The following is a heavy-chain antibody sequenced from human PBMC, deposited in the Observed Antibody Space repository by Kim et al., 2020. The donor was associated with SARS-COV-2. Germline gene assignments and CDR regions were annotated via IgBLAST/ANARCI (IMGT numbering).Heavy chain of an antibody. J-gene: IGHJ4*02. D-gene: IGHD3-22*01. CDR1: GYTFTGYY. CDR2: INPNSGGT. V-gene: IGHV1-2*05. CDR3: ARADYDSSSLDY. Sequence: ASVKVSCKASGYTFTGYYMHWVRQAPGQGLEWMERINPNSGGTNYAQKFQGRVTMTRDTSISTAYMELSRLRSDDTVVYYCARADYDSSSLDYWGQGTLVTVSS.